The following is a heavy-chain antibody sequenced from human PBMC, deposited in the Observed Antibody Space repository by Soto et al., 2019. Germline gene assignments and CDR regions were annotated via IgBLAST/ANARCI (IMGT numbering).Heavy chain of an antibody. CDR1: GFTFSSYW. Sequence: GGSLRLSCAASGFTFSSYWMSWVRRAPGKGLEWVAVISNDESKKYYANSVKGRFTISRDNSNNTGYLQMNSLRREDTAIYYCARSIAVAGLDYWGPGTLVTVSS. CDR2: ISNDESKK. CDR3: ARSIAVAGLDY. D-gene: IGHD6-19*01. V-gene: IGHV3-30-3*01. J-gene: IGHJ4*02.